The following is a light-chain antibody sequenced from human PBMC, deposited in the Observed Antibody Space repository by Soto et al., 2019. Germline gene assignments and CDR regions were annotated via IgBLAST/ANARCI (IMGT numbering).Light chain of an antibody. CDR3: QKYNSIPPFT. CDR1: QDISKY. J-gene: IGKJ3*01. CDR2: AAS. V-gene: IGKV1-27*01. Sequence: DIQMTQSPSSLSASVGDRVSITCRASQDISKYLAWYQQRPGKVPKLLVYAASTLPSGVPSRFSGSGSGTDFNLTISSLQPEGVETYYCQKYNSIPPFTFGPGTKVDIK.